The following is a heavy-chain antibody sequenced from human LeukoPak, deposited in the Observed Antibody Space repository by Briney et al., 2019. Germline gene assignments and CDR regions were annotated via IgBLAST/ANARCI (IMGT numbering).Heavy chain of an antibody. CDR2: ISTYNGNS. CDR1: GYNFINYG. J-gene: IGHJ4*02. V-gene: IGHV1-18*01. D-gene: IGHD1-14*01. Sequence: GASVKVSCKASGYNFINYGISWVRQAPGQGHDWMGWISTYNGNSIYAQKFQGRVTMTTDTSTSTGYIDLRSLTSDDTAVYYCARVARTAVGIRYYFDEWGQGTLVSVSS. CDR3: ARVARTAVGIRYYFDE.